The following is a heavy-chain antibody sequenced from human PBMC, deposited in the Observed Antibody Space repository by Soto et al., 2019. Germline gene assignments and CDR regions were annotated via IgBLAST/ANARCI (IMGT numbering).Heavy chain of an antibody. V-gene: IGHV4-39*01. D-gene: IGHD3-16*02. Sequence: SETLCLTCTVAGGSISNSNYYWGWIRQPPGKGLEWIGSIYYSGSTYYNPSLKSRVTISVDTSKNQFSLNLRSVTAADTAVYYCARQIYDFVWGTYRPFYFDYWGQGTLVTVSS. J-gene: IGHJ4*02. CDR2: IYYSGST. CDR3: ARQIYDFVWGTYRPFYFDY. CDR1: GGSISNSNYY.